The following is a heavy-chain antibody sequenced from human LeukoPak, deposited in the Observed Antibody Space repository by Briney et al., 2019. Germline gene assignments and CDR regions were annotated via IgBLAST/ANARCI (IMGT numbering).Heavy chain of an antibody. J-gene: IGHJ5*02. D-gene: IGHD4-23*01. V-gene: IGHV4-39*07. CDR3: ARERSSSGGHSWFDP. Sequence: SETLSLTCTVSGGYIITSGHYWGWIRQPPGKGLEWIGGIYYTGVTSTNPFFRSRMSISVDTSKNQFSLNLTSVTAADAAVYYCARERSSSGGHSWFDPWGQGTLVTVSS. CDR1: GGYIITSGHY. CDR2: IYYTGVT.